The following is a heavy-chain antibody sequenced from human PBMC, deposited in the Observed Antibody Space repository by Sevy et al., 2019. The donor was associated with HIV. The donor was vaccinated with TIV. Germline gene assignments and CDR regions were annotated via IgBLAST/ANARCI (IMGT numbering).Heavy chain of an antibody. V-gene: IGHV3-48*03. J-gene: IGHJ4*02. D-gene: IGHD4-17*01. Sequence: QLGGSLRLSCEASGFTFRSYEMNWVRQAPGKGLEWLSYISTGGRTIYYTDSVKGRFTISRDNAKNSLHLQMNSLRDEDTAVYYCATSRRDDYDYYFEYWGQGTLVTVSS. CDR1: GFTFRSYE. CDR2: ISTGGRTI. CDR3: ATSRRDDYDYYFEY.